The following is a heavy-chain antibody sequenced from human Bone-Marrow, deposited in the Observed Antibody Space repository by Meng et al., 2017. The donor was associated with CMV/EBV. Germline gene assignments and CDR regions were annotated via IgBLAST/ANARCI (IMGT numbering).Heavy chain of an antibody. J-gene: IGHJ6*02. D-gene: IGHD3-16*01. V-gene: IGHV1-8*01. CDR1: GNTFTSYD. CDR3: ARGSGAGGLRYYYGMDV. Sequence: ASVKVSCKASGNTFTSYDINRVRQATGQGLEWMGWMNPNSGNAGYAQKFQGRVTMTWNTSISTAYMELSSLRSEDTAVYYGARGSGAGGLRYYYGMDVWGQGTTVTVSS. CDR2: MNPNSGNA.